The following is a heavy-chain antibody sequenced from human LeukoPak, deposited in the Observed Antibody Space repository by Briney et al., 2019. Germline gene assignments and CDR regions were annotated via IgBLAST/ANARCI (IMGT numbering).Heavy chain of an antibody. CDR1: GFSLSTSGMC. Sequence: SGPTLVNPTQTLTLTCTFSGFSLSTSGMCVSWIRQPPGKPLEWLARIDWDDDKYYSTSLKTRLTISKDTSKNQVVLTMTNMDPVDTATYYCARIVRGQQLVPPLYYYYGMDVWGQGTTVTVSS. CDR3: ARIVRGQQLVPPLYYYYGMDV. D-gene: IGHD6-13*01. J-gene: IGHJ6*02. V-gene: IGHV2-70*11. CDR2: IDWDDDK.